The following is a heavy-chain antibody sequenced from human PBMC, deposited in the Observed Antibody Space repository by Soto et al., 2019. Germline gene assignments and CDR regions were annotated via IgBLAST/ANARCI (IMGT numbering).Heavy chain of an antibody. D-gene: IGHD1-26*01. CDR1: GYTFTSYD. Sequence: ASVKVSCKASGYTFTSYDINWVRQATGQGLEWMGWMNPNSGNTGYAQNFQGRVTMTRNTSISTAYMELSSLRSEDTAVYYCARVWEEQIDYWGQGTLVTVSS. J-gene: IGHJ4*02. CDR2: MNPNSGNT. CDR3: ARVWEEQIDY. V-gene: IGHV1-8*01.